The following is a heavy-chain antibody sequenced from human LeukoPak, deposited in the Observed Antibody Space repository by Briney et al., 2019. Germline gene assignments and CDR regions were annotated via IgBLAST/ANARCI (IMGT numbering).Heavy chain of an antibody. D-gene: IGHD5-24*01. V-gene: IGHV4-59*01. CDR3: ARDATGYNGVYY. CDR2: IYSTGTT. CDR1: GGSISSYY. Sequence: SETLSLTCTVSGGSISSYYWSWIRQPPEKGLEWIGYIYSTGTTKYNPSLKSRVTISVDTSKNQFSLKLSSVTAADTAVYYCARDATGYNGVYYWGQGTLVTVSS. J-gene: IGHJ4*02.